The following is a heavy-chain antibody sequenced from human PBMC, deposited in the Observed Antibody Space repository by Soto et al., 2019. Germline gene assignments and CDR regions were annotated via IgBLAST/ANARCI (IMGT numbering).Heavy chain of an antibody. CDR1: GGSISSYY. CDR3: GRHSYYDFWSGYLHFDY. J-gene: IGHJ4*02. V-gene: IGHV4-59*08. Sequence: PSETLSLTCTVSGGSISSYYGSWIRQPPGKGLEWIGYIYYSGSTNYNPSLKSRVTISVDTSKNQFSLKLSSVTAADTAVYYCGRHSYYDFWSGYLHFDYWGQGTLVTVSS. CDR2: IYYSGST. D-gene: IGHD3-3*01.